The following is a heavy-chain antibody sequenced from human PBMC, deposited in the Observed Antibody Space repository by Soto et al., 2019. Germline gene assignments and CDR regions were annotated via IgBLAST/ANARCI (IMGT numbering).Heavy chain of an antibody. V-gene: IGHV1-58*02. CDR1: GFTFTSSA. CDR3: AAAYYYDSSGFDY. CDR2: IVVGSGNT. D-gene: IGHD3-22*01. Sequence: SVKVSCKASGFTFTSSAMQWVRQARGQRLEWIGWIVVGSGNTNYAQKFQERVTITRDMSTSTAYMELSSLRSEDTAVYYCAAAYYYDSSGFDYWGQGTLVTVPQ. J-gene: IGHJ4*02.